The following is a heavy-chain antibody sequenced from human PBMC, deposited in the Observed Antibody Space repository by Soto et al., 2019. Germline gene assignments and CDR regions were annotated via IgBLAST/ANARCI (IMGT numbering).Heavy chain of an antibody. V-gene: IGHV1-3*01. J-gene: IGHJ4*02. D-gene: IGHD1-1*01. CDR1: GYTFTSYA. CDR2: INAGNGKT. Sequence: ASVKVSCKASGYTFTSYAMHWVRQAPGQRLEWMGWINAGNGKTKYSQRFQGRVTINSDTSASTAYMELSSLTSEDTAVYYCARDRWITTRGFDLWGQGALVTVSS. CDR3: ARDRWITTRGFDL.